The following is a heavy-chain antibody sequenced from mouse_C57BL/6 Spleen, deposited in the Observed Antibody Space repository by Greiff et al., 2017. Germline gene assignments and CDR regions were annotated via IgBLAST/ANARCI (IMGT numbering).Heavy chain of an antibody. Sequence: QVQLQQPGAELVMPGASVKLSCKASGYTFTSYWMHWVKQRPGQGLEWIGEIDPSDSYTNYNQKFKGKSTLTVDKSSSTAYMQLSSLTSVDSAVYYCAAREGVYYYGLDYWGQGTTLTVSS. J-gene: IGHJ2*01. CDR2: IDPSDSYT. CDR1: GYTFTSYW. V-gene: IGHV1-69*01. CDR3: AAREGVYYYGLDY. D-gene: IGHD1-1*01.